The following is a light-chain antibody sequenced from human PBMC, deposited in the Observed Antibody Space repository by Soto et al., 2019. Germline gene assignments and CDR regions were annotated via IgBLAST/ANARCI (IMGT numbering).Light chain of an antibody. CDR2: EVS. CDR3: CSYTSTSTHV. V-gene: IGLV1-40*01. J-gene: IGLJ1*01. CDR1: SSNIGAGYD. Sequence: QSVLTQPPSVSGAPGQRVTISCTGSSSNIGAGYDVHWYQHHPGKAPKLIIYEVSYRPSGVSNRFSGSKSGNTASLTISGLQADDEADYYCCSYTSTSTHVFGTGTKVTVL.